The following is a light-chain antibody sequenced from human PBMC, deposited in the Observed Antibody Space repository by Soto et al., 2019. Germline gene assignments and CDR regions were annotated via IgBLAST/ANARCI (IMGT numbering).Light chain of an antibody. CDR3: QQRYNWPLT. CDR1: PSVSSY. J-gene: IGKJ5*01. Sequence: IVLTQSPATMSLSPGGRATLSCRASPSVSSYLVWYKQKPGQAPRLLIYDTSNMATGIPARFSGSGSGTDFTLTISSLEPEDFAVYYCQQRYNWPLTFGQGTRLEI. V-gene: IGKV3-11*01. CDR2: DTS.